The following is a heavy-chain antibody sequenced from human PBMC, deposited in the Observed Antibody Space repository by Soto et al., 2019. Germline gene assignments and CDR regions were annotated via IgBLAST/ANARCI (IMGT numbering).Heavy chain of an antibody. D-gene: IGHD3-10*01. J-gene: IGHJ4*02. CDR3: ARDGLLWCGELLDY. CDR1: GFTFSSYS. V-gene: IGHV3-48*01. CDR2: ISSSSSTI. Sequence: EVQLVESGGGLVQPGGSLRLSCAASGFTFSSYSMNWVRQAPGKGLEWVSYISSSSSTIYYADSVKGRFTISRDNAKNSLYLQMNSLRAEDTAVYYCARDGLLWCGELLDYWGQGTLVTVSS.